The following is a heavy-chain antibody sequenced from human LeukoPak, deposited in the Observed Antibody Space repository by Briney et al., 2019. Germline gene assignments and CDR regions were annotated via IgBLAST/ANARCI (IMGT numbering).Heavy chain of an antibody. V-gene: IGHV1-2*06. CDR3: ASDLRYYDSSGYYYKAFDI. CDR1: GYTFTGYY. CDR2: INPNSGGT. J-gene: IGHJ3*02. Sequence: ASVKVSCKASGYTFTGYYMHLVRQAPGQGLEWMGRINPNSGGTNYAQKFQGRVTMTRDTSISTAYMELSRLRSDDTAVYYCASDLRYYDSSGYYYKAFDIWGQGTMVTVSS. D-gene: IGHD3-22*01.